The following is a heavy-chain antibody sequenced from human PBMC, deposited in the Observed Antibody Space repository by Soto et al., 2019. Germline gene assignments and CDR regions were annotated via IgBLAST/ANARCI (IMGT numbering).Heavy chain of an antibody. V-gene: IGHV4-38-2*02. Sequence: SETLSLTCSVSNYSINSGFFWGWIRQPPGKGLEWIGSIFHTGDTYYNPSLKSRITMSVATTRNQSSLKLTSLTAADTAVYYCARDTNSLDPWGQGTLVTVSS. D-gene: IGHD3-16*01. CDR2: IFHTGDT. CDR3: ARDTNSLDP. CDR1: NYSINSGFF. J-gene: IGHJ5*02.